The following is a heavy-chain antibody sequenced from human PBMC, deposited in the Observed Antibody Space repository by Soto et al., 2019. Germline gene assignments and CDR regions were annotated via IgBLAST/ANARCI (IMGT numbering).Heavy chain of an antibody. J-gene: IGHJ4*02. CDR3: AKEYDILTGYPPYFAY. Sequence: EVQLLESGGGLVQPGGSLRLSCAASGFTFSSYAMSWVRQAPGKGLEWVSAISGSGGSTYYADSVKGRFTISRDNSKNTLYLQMNSLRAEDTAVYYCAKEYDILTGYPPYFAYWGQGTLVTVSS. CDR2: ISGSGGST. D-gene: IGHD3-9*01. V-gene: IGHV3-23*01. CDR1: GFTFSSYA.